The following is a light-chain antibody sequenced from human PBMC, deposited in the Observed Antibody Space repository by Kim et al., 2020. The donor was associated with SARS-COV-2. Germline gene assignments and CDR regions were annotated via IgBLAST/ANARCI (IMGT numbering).Light chain of an antibody. Sequence: DTVMTQSPLSLSVTPGEPASISCRSSQSLLYSNGYNYLDWYVQRSGQSPQLLIFWGSSRASGVPERFSGSGSGTDFTLRISRVEAEDVGIYYCMQALHVPPDTFGQGTKLEI. CDR3: MQALHVPPDT. J-gene: IGKJ2*01. CDR2: WGS. V-gene: IGKV2-28*01. CDR1: QSLLYSNGYNY.